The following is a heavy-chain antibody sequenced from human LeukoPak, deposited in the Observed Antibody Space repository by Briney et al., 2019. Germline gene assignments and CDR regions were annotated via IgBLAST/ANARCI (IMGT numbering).Heavy chain of an antibody. Sequence: GESLKISCKGSGYRFTSYWIGWVRHMPGKGLEWMGIIYPGDSDTRYSPSFQGQVTISADRSISTAYLQWSSLKASDTAMYYCAKRGGFGSGSSYYFDYWGQGTLVTVSS. V-gene: IGHV5-51*01. D-gene: IGHD3-10*01. J-gene: IGHJ4*02. CDR1: GYRFTSYW. CDR3: AKRGGFGSGSSYYFDY. CDR2: IYPGDSDT.